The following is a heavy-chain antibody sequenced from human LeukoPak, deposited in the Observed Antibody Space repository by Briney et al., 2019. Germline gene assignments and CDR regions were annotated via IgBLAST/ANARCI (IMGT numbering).Heavy chain of an antibody. D-gene: IGHD5-12*01. Sequence: GGTLRLSCAASLFTFSSYAMSWVRPAPGKGLECVSVISGSGGDTYYADSVKGRFTISRDNSKNTLFLQMNSLRAEDTAVYYCAKEQRGYTGYAVGSWFDPWGQGTLVTVSS. CDR1: LFTFSSYA. CDR2: ISGSGGDT. V-gene: IGHV3-23*01. J-gene: IGHJ5*02. CDR3: AKEQRGYTGYAVGSWFDP.